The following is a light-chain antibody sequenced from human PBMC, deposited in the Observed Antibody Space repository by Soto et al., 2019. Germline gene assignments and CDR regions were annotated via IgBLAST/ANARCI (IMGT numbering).Light chain of an antibody. V-gene: IGLV2-14*02. CDR2: EGR. J-gene: IGLJ1*01. CDR1: NSGVVNYEY. CDR3: SSYSTSFFYV. Sequence: QSALSQPASVSGSPGQSITISCTGINSGVVNYEYVSWYQQFPDKAPKLIIYEGRERPSGVSDRFSGSKSDNAASLTISALQTEDDADYYCSSYSTSFFYVFGTGTKVTVL.